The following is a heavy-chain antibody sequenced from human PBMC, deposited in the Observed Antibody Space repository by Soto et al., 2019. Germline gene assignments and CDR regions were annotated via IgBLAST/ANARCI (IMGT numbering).Heavy chain of an antibody. CDR2: ISGSGGST. D-gene: IGHD5-18*01. CDR3: AKSDTAMVRVEGMDV. J-gene: IGHJ6*02. V-gene: IGHV3-23*01. CDR1: GFTFSSYA. Sequence: EVQLLESGGGLVQPGGSLRLSCAASGFTFSSYAMSWVRQAPGKGLEWVSAISGSGGSTYYADSVKGRFTISRDNSKNALYLQMNSLRAEDTAVYYCAKSDTAMVRVEGMDVWGQGTTVTVSS.